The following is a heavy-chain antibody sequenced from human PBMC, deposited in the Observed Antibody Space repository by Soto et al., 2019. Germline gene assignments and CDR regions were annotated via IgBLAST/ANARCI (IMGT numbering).Heavy chain of an antibody. CDR1: GYTFTSYY. J-gene: IGHJ4*02. V-gene: IGHV1-46*03. Sequence: QVQLVQSGAEVKKPGASVKVSCKASGYTFTSYYMHWVRQAPGQGLEWMGIINPSGGSTSYAQKFQGRGTMTRDTSTSTVYMELSSLRSEDTAVYYCAREEGLYCSGGSCSSVGYWGQGTLVTVSS. D-gene: IGHD2-15*01. CDR3: AREEGLYCSGGSCSSVGY. CDR2: INPSGGST.